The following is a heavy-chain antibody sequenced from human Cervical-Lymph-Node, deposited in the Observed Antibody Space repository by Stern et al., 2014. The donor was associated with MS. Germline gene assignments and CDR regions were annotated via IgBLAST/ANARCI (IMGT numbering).Heavy chain of an antibody. J-gene: IGHJ4*02. CDR3: TRASPRLVGSTVGYYFDY. V-gene: IGHV3-72*01. CDR1: GFTFSDHY. Sequence: VQLVESGGGLVQPGGSLRLSCAASGFTFSDHYVDWVRQAPGKGLEWVGRSRNKANSYTVEYAASVESRFTISRDDSRSSLYLQMNSLKTGDTAVYPCTRASPRLVGSTVGYYFDYWGRGVLVTVSS. D-gene: IGHD1-26*01. CDR2: SRNKANSYTV.